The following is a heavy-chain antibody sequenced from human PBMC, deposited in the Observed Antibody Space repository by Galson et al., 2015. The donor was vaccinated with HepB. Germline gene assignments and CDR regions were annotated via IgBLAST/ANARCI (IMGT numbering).Heavy chain of an antibody. CDR2: IWYDGSNK. CDR1: GFTFSSYG. V-gene: IGHV3-33*01. D-gene: IGHD6-25*01. Sequence: SLRLSCAASGFTFSSYGMHWVRQAPGKGLEWVAVIWYDGSNKYYADSVKGRFTISRDNSKNTLYLQMNSLRAEDTAVYYCARAASGYYYMDVWGKGTTVTVSS. J-gene: IGHJ6*03. CDR3: ARAASGYYYMDV.